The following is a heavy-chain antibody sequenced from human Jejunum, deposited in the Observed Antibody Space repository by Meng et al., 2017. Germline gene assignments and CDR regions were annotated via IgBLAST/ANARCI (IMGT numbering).Heavy chain of an antibody. Sequence: GSLRLSCSVSGGSISGSSFYWGWIRQPPGKGLEWIGSLHYGGGTYYNPSPESRVTISVDTSKTQLSLKLTSVTAADTAVYYCARGGPYYDFLTGLLRPKNYFDYWGQGTLVTVSS. V-gene: IGHV4-39*07. CDR1: GGSISGSSFY. D-gene: IGHD3-9*01. J-gene: IGHJ4*02. CDR2: LHYGGGT. CDR3: ARGGPYYDFLTGLLRPKNYFDY.